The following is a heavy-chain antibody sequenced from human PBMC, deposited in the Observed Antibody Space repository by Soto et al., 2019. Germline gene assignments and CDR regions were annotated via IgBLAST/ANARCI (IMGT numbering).Heavy chain of an antibody. J-gene: IGHJ5*02. CDR1: GYTFTSYD. Sequence: GASVNVSCKASGYTFTSYDINWVRQATGQGLEWMGWMNPNSGNTGYAQKFQGRVTMTRNTSISTAYMELSSLRSEDTAVYYCARDSYADGWFDPWGQGTLVTVSS. CDR3: ARDSYADGWFDP. D-gene: IGHD3-16*01. CDR2: MNPNSGNT. V-gene: IGHV1-8*01.